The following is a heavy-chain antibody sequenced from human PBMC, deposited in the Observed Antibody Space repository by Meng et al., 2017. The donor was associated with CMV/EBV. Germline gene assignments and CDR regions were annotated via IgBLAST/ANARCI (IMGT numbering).Heavy chain of an antibody. Sequence: GGSLRLSCAASGFTFSSYAMHWVRQAPDKGLEWVAVISYDGSNKYYADSVKGRFTISRDNSKNTLYLQMNSLRAEDTAVYYCAREGAGTIYGMDVWGQGTTVTVSS. J-gene: IGHJ6*02. V-gene: IGHV3-30*04. CDR1: GFTFSSYA. CDR3: AREGAGTIYGMDV. CDR2: ISYDGSNK. D-gene: IGHD1-1*01.